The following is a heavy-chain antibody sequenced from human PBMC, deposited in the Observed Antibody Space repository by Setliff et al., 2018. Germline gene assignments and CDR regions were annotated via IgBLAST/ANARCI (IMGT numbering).Heavy chain of an antibody. Sequence: SETLSLTCAISGGSIRSDNYYWNWIRQPAGKGLEWIGRIYSSGNTNYNPSFKSRLTILRDKSRNQFSLNLDSVTAADTAVYYCARGYLDKTLHYGMDVWGQGTTVTVYS. CDR3: ARGYLDKTLHYGMDV. CDR1: GGSIRSDNYY. J-gene: IGHJ6*02. CDR2: IYSSGNT. D-gene: IGHD1-1*01. V-gene: IGHV4-61*02.